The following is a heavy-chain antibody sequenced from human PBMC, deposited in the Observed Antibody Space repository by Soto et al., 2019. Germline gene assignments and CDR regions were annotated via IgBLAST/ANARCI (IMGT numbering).Heavy chain of an antibody. J-gene: IGHJ4*02. Sequence: QVQLVQSGAEVKKPGASVKVSCKASGYTFTSYDINWVRQATGQGLEWMGWMNPNSGNTGYAQKFPGRVTITRDPPISPAYMELSSLRSEAPAVYFCARTLYGDNVDSWGQGTLVTVSS. CDR3: ARTLYGDNVDS. V-gene: IGHV1-8*01. D-gene: IGHD4-17*01. CDR2: MNPNSGNT. CDR1: GYTFTSYD.